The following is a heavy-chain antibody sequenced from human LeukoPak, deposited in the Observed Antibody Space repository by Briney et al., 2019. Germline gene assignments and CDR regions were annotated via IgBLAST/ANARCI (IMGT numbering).Heavy chain of an antibody. CDR1: GFTFTSYA. D-gene: IGHD4-17*01. CDR3: AKGRNEDGDAALNY. V-gene: IGHV3-23*01. J-gene: IGHJ4*02. Sequence: GGSLRLSCAASGFTFTSYAMSWVRQAHAKGLEWVSSISGSGDNTFYAGSVKGRFTISRDNSKNTLYLQMNTLRAEDTAAYHCAKGRNEDGDAALNYWGQGTLVTVSS. CDR2: ISGSGDNT.